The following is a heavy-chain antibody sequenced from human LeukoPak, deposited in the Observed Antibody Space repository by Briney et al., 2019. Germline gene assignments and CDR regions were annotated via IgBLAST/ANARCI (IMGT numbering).Heavy chain of an antibody. CDR2: IYPDDSDT. J-gene: IGHJ4*02. CDR3: ATHTYGDYSFAF. V-gene: IGHV5-51*01. CDR1: EFNFAHYW. Sequence: GESLKISCKASEFNFAHYWIAWVRQMPGKGLAGMGIIYPDDSDTRYSPSFEGQVTISADKSISTAYLQWSSLTASDTAKYYCATHTYGDYSFAFWGQATLVIVSS. D-gene: IGHD4-17*01.